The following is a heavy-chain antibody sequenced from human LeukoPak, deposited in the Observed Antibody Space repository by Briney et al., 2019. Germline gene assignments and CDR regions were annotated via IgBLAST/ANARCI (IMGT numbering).Heavy chain of an antibody. J-gene: IGHJ3*02. Sequence: GASVKVSCKASGYTFTSYYMHWVRQAPGQGLEWMGWINPNSGGTNYAQKFQGRVTMTRDTSISTAYMELSRLRSDDTAVYYCARDVRDIVVVVAATDDAFDIWGQGTMVTVSS. D-gene: IGHD2-15*01. CDR3: ARDVRDIVVVVAATDDAFDI. V-gene: IGHV1-2*02. CDR1: GYTFTSYY. CDR2: INPNSGGT.